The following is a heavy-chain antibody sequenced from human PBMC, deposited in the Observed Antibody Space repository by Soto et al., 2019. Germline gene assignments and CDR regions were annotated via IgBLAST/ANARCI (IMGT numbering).Heavy chain of an antibody. CDR1: GFTFSSYG. CDR2: ISYDGSNK. Sequence: GGSLRLSCAASGFTFSSYGMHWVRQAPGKGLEWVAVISYDGSNKYYADSVKGRFTISRDNSKNTLYLQMNSLRAEDTAVYYCAKVRRRYSGYDPPYYYYGMDVWGQGTTVTVSS. V-gene: IGHV3-30*18. D-gene: IGHD5-12*01. J-gene: IGHJ6*02. CDR3: AKVRRRYSGYDPPYYYYGMDV.